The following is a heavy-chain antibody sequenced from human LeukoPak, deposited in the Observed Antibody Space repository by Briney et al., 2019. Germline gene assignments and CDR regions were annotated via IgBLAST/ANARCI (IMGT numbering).Heavy chain of an antibody. CDR2: IYYSRST. V-gene: IGHV4-31*03. Sequence: SETLSLTCTVSGGSISGYYWSWIRQHPGKGLEWIGYIYYSRSTYYNPSLKSRVTISVDTSKNQFSLKLSSVTAADTAVYYCARAYGYYDFWSGYKEVNWFGPWGQGTLVTVSS. CDR3: ARAYGYYDFWSGYKEVNWFGP. CDR1: GGSISGYY. D-gene: IGHD3-3*01. J-gene: IGHJ5*02.